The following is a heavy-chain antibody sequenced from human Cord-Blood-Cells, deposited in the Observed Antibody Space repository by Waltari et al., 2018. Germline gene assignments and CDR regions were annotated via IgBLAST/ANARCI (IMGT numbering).Heavy chain of an antibody. CDR3: ARQRDYYDKGAFDI. CDR2: IYDSGST. Sequence: QVQLQESGPGLVKPSETLSLTCTVSGGSISSYYWSWIRQPPGKGLEWIGYIYDSGSTNYTPALKSRVTISVDTSKNQFALKLSSVTAADTAVYYCARQRDYYDKGAFDIWGQGTMVTVSS. V-gene: IGHV4-59*08. CDR1: GGSISSYY. D-gene: IGHD3-22*01. J-gene: IGHJ3*02.